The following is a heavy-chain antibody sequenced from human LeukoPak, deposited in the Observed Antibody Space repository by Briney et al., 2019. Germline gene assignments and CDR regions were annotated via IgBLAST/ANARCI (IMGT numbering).Heavy chain of an antibody. CDR3: AKFYLETSGWLQYLDY. D-gene: IGHD5-24*01. CDR2: ISADSAAT. Sequence: SGGSLRLSCAASGFNFGSYSMTWVRQAPGKGLEWVSVISADSAATFYADSVKGRFTISRDNSKNTLYLQMNSLRAEDTAVYYCAKFYLETSGWLQYLDYWGQGTLVTVSS. V-gene: IGHV3-23*01. J-gene: IGHJ4*02. CDR1: GFNFGSYS.